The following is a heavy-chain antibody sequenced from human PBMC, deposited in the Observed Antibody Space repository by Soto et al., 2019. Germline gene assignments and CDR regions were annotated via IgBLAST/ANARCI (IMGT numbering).Heavy chain of an antibody. J-gene: IGHJ4*02. Sequence: QVQLVQSGAEVKKPGASVKVSCKASGYTFTSYYMHWVRQAPGQGLEWMGIINPSGGSTSYAQKFQGRVTMTRYTSTSTVYMELSSLRSEDTAVYYCARGHSSGSYYNARYFDYWGQGTLVTVSS. CDR2: INPSGGST. CDR3: ARGHSSGSYYNARYFDY. D-gene: IGHD3-10*01. CDR1: GYTFTSYY. V-gene: IGHV1-46*03.